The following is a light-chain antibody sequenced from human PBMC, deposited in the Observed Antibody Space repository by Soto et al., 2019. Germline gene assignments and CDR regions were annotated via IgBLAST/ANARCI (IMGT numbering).Light chain of an antibody. V-gene: IGKV3-15*01. CDR3: QQYNNWPPAWT. J-gene: IGKJ1*01. CDR1: QSVSSN. Sequence: EIVLTHSPATLTLSPWERATLSCRASQSVSSNLAWYQQKPGQSPRLLIYGASTRATGIPARFSGSGSGTQFTLTISSLQSEDFAVYYCQQYNNWPPAWTFGQGTKVDIK. CDR2: GAS.